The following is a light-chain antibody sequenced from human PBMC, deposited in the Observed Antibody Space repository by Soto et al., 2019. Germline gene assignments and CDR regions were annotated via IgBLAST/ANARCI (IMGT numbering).Light chain of an antibody. Sequence: DIQLTQSPSFLSASVGDRVTITCRASQGISSYLAWYQQKPGKAPKLLIYAASTLQSGVPSRFSGSGSGTEFTLTISSLQSEDFAVYCCQQYNNWPPTFGQGTRLEIK. CDR2: AAS. CDR3: QQYNNWPPT. V-gene: IGKV1-9*01. CDR1: QGISSY. J-gene: IGKJ5*01.